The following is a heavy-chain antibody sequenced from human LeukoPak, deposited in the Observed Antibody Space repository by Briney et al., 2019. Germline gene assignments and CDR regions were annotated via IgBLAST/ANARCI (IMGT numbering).Heavy chain of an antibody. V-gene: IGHV4-59*01. Sequence: PSETLSLTCTVSGGSISSYYWSWIRQPPGKGLEWIGYIYYSGSTNYNPSLKSRVTMSVDTSKNQYSLKLSSVTAADTAVYYCARTTEGGYGYGYFYYYYMDVWGKGTTVTISS. CDR1: GGSISSYY. CDR2: IYYSGST. J-gene: IGHJ6*03. D-gene: IGHD5-18*01. CDR3: ARTTEGGYGYGYFYYYYMDV.